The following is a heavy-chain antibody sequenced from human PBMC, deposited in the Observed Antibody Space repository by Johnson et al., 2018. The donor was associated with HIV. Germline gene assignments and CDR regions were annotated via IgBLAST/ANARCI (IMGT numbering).Heavy chain of an antibody. D-gene: IGHD4-17*01. CDR2: ISSSGTSI. J-gene: IGHJ3*01. Sequence: VQLVESGGGLVKPGGSPRLSCAASGFTFRDYYMNWMRQAPGKGLEWISHISSSGTSIFYADSVKGRFTISRDNAKKLLYIQMSGLTGEDTATYYCARESTPWGGDYVGYSFDLWGQGTTVTVTS. CDR1: GFTFRDYY. CDR3: ARESTPWGGDYVGYSFDL. V-gene: IGHV3-11*04.